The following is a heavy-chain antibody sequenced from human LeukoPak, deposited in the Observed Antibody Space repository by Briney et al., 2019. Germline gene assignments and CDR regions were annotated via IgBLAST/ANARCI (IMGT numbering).Heavy chain of an antibody. CDR1: GGSFSGYY. V-gene: IGHV4-34*01. J-gene: IGHJ6*03. CDR3: ARASYCSGGSCSYYYYYMDV. D-gene: IGHD2-15*01. CDR2: INHSGST. Sequence: PSETLSLTCAVYGGSFSGYYWSWIRQPPGKGLERIGEINHSGSTNYNPSLKSRGTISVDPSKHQYSPKLTSVTAADTAVYYCARASYCSGGSCSYYYYYMDVWGKGTTVTVSS.